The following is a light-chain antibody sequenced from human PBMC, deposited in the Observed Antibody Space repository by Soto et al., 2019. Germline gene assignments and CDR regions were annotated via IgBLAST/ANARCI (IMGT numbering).Light chain of an antibody. CDR1: QGLSSE. J-gene: IGKJ4*01. V-gene: IGKV1-27*01. CDR3: QKYNSVPLT. CDR2: DAS. Sequence: DIQMTQSPSSLSASVGDRVTITCRASQGLSSELAWYQQKPGKVPKLLIYDASTLQSGVPSRFSGSGSGTDFTLTISSLQPEDVATYYCQKYNSVPLTFGGGTKVEIK.